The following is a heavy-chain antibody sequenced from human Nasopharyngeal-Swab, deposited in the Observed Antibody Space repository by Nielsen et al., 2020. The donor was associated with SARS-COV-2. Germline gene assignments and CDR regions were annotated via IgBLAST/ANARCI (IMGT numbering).Heavy chain of an antibody. D-gene: IGHD6-6*01. CDR3: ARGGAARPDFDY. V-gene: IGHV4-31*02. J-gene: IGHJ4*02. CDR2: IYYSGST. Sequence: PGKGLEWIGYIYYSGSTYYNPSLKSRVTISVDTSKNQFSLKLSSVTAADTAVYYCARGGAARPDFDYWGQGTLVTVSS.